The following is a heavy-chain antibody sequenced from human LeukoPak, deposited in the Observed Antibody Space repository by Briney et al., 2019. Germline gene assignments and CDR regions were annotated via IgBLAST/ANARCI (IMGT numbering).Heavy chain of an antibody. CDR3: ARVAKGSGYCDY. J-gene: IGHJ4*02. D-gene: IGHD3-22*01. Sequence: ASVKVSCKASGYTFTGYYMHWVRQAPGQGLEWMGWINPNSGGTNYAQKFQGRATVTRDTSISTAYMELSRLRSDDTAVYYCARVAKGSGYCDYWGQGTLVTVSS. CDR2: INPNSGGT. V-gene: IGHV1-2*02. CDR1: GYTFTGYY.